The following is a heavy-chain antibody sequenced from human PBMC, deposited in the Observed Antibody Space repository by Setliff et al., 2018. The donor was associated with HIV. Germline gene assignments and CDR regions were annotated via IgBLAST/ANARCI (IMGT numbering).Heavy chain of an antibody. CDR2: IYSGSSSA. D-gene: IGHD2-21*01. V-gene: IGHV3-23*03. CDR3: AKEPSSCSAPRPSLCGYFDS. Sequence: GGSLRLSCAASGFTFANYAMTWVRQAPGKGPEWISFIYSGSSSAVFADSVKGRFTISRGNSRNTLFLQMNSLRAEDTAVYYCAKEPSSCSAPRPSLCGYFDSWGQGTQVTVSS. J-gene: IGHJ4*01. CDR1: GFTFANYA.